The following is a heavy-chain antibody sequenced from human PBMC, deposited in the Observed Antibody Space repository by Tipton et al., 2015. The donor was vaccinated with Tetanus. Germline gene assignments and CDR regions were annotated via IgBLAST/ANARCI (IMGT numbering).Heavy chain of an antibody. V-gene: IGHV1-3*01. J-gene: IGHJ6*02. CDR2: INAGNGNT. Sequence: QLVQSGPEVKEPGASVKVSCKASGYTFTSYAMHWVRQAPGQRLEWMGWINAGNGNTKYSQKFQGRVTITRDTSASTAYMELSSLRSEDTAVYYCARDYCSSTSCYYYYYGMDVWGQGTTVTVSS. CDR1: GYTFTSYA. D-gene: IGHD2-2*01. CDR3: ARDYCSSTSCYYYYYGMDV.